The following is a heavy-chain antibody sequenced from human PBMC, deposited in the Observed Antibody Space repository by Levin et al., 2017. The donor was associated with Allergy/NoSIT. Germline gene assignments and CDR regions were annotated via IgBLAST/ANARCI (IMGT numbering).Heavy chain of an antibody. CDR1: GGSISSTNYH. Sequence: LETLSLTCSVSGGSISSTNYHWAWLRQPPGKGLEWIGTLYYSGTTYYKSSLWSRVTISADTSKNDFSLKLASVTAADAAVYYCASGPAVGYYMDVWGKGTTVNVSS. V-gene: IGHV4-39*01. CDR3: ASGPAVGYYMDV. CDR2: LYYSGTT. J-gene: IGHJ6*03. D-gene: IGHD6-13*01.